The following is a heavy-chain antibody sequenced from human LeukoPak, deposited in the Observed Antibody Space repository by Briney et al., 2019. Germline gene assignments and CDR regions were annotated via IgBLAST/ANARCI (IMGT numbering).Heavy chain of an antibody. CDR1: GGSISSGGYS. V-gene: IGHV4-30-2*01. Sequence: SQTLSLTCAVSGGSISSGGYSRSWIRQPPGKGLEWIGYIYHSGSTYYNPSLKSRVTISVDRSKNQFSLKLSSVTAADTAVYYCARFHDSSGYYPLWAFDIWGQGTMVTVSS. J-gene: IGHJ3*02. CDR3: ARFHDSSGYYPLWAFDI. CDR2: IYHSGST. D-gene: IGHD3-22*01.